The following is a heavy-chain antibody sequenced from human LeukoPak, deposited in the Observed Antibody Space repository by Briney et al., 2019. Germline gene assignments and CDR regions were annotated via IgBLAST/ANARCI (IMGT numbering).Heavy chain of an antibody. D-gene: IGHD2-15*01. CDR2: TYTSGST. J-gene: IGHJ6*02. CDR1: GGSISSYY. CDR3: ARDHGWGGGSPDYYYYGMDV. V-gene: IGHV4-4*07. Sequence: SETLSLTCTVSGGSISSYYWSWIRQPAGKGLEWIGRTYTSGSTNYNPSLKSRVTMSVDTSKNQFSLKLSSVTAADTAVYYCARDHGWGGGSPDYYYYGMDVWGQGTTVTVSS.